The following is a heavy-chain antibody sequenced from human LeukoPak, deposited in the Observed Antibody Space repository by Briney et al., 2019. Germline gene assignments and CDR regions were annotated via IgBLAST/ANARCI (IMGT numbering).Heavy chain of an antibody. Sequence: ASVKVSCKASGGTFSSYAISWVREAPGQGLEWMGRIIPILGIANYAQKFQGRVTITADKSTSTAYMELSSLRSEDTAVYYCARDDDISTGDYWGQGTLVTVSS. D-gene: IGHD3-9*01. V-gene: IGHV1-69*04. J-gene: IGHJ4*02. CDR1: GGTFSSYA. CDR3: ARDDDISTGDY. CDR2: IIPILGIA.